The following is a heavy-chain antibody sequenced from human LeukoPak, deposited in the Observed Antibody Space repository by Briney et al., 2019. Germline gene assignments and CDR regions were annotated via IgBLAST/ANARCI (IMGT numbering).Heavy chain of an antibody. D-gene: IGHD2-2*01. Sequence: GGPLRLSCAASGFTFSSYAMSWVRQAPGKGLEWVSAISGSGGSTYYADSVKGRFTISRDNSKNTLYLQMNSLRAEDTAVYYCAKDGGYVPYCSSTSCYIDYWGQGTLVTVSS. J-gene: IGHJ4*02. CDR3: AKDGGYVPYCSSTSCYIDY. CDR2: ISGSGGST. CDR1: GFTFSSYA. V-gene: IGHV3-23*01.